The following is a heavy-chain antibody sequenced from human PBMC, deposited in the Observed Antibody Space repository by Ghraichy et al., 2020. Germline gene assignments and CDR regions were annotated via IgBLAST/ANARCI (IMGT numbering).Heavy chain of an antibody. D-gene: IGHD3-22*01. CDR3: ARLSSSHSTGHYYFDL. J-gene: IGHJ4*02. Sequence: SETLSLTCDVSGGSLSTFYWSWIRQPPGKGLEWFGEITHSGGINYNPSLRSRVTMSLDTSMNQFSLKLTSVSAADTAVYYCARLSSSHSTGHYYFDLWGQGTLVTVSS. CDR2: ITHSGGI. CDR1: GGSLSTFY. V-gene: IGHV4-34*01.